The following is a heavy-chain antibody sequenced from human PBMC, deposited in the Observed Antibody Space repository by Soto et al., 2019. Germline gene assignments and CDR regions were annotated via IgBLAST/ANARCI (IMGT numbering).Heavy chain of an antibody. Sequence: TLCPTCPVSGASISSGDYSWSWIRQPPGKGLECIAYIYSNGSAYYNPSLKSRVIVLVDTSRNQFYLTLRYVTAADTAVYYCARDTGSGPSWFDPWGHGTMVTVS. D-gene: IGHD3-10*01. CDR1: GASISSGDYS. CDR2: IYSNGSA. V-gene: IGHV4-30-4*01. CDR3: ARDTGSGPSWFDP. J-gene: IGHJ5*02.